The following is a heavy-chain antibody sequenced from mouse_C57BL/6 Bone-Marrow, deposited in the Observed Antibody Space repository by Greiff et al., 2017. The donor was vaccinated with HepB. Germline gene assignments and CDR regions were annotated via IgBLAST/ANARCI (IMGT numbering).Heavy chain of an antibody. CDR1: GYTFTGYW. CDR3: ARRYYGSRWWFAY. Sequence: QVQLKESGAELMKPGASVKLSCKATGYTFTGYWIEWVKQRPGHGLEWIGEILPGSGSTNYNEKFKGKATFTADTSSNTAYMQLSSLTTEDSAIYYCARRYYGSRWWFAYWGQGTLVTVSA. J-gene: IGHJ3*01. CDR2: ILPGSGST. D-gene: IGHD1-1*01. V-gene: IGHV1-9*01.